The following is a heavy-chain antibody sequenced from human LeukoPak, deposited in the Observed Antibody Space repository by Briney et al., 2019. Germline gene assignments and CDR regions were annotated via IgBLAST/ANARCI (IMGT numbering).Heavy chain of an antibody. D-gene: IGHD5-24*01. CDR2: ISSSSSYI. CDR1: GFTFSSYN. CDR3: ARDLARDGYNSPTGY. Sequence: GGSLRLSCAASGFTFSSYNMNWVRQAPGKGLEWVSSISSSSSYIYYADSVKGRFTISRDNAKNSPYLQMNSLRAEDTAVYYCARDLARDGYNSPTGYWGQGTLVTVSS. V-gene: IGHV3-21*01. J-gene: IGHJ4*02.